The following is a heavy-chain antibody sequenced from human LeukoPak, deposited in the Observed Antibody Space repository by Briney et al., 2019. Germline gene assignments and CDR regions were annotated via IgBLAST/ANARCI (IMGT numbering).Heavy chain of an antibody. CDR3: AKDTTTSGARFDY. Sequence: QPGGSLRLSCAASGFTFDDYAMYWVRQAPGKGLEWVSLISGDGGSTYYADSLKGRLTISRDNSKNSLYLQMNSLRTEDTALYYCAKDTTTSGARFDYWGQGTLVTVSS. V-gene: IGHV3-43*02. CDR2: ISGDGGST. CDR1: GFTFDDYA. J-gene: IGHJ4*02. D-gene: IGHD2-15*01.